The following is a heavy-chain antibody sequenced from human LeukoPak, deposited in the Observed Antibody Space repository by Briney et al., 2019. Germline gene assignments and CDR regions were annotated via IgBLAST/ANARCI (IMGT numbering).Heavy chain of an antibody. D-gene: IGHD5-12*01. CDR1: GFTFSTYG. Sequence: GGSLRLSCEASGFTFSTYGINWVRQAPGKGLEWVSSISSNSSYIYYADSVKGRFTISRDNAKNSLYLQMNSLRAEDTAVYYCARIFPGFWVATSGYYFDYWGQGTLVTVSS. V-gene: IGHV3-21*01. J-gene: IGHJ4*02. CDR3: ARIFPGFWVATSGYYFDY. CDR2: ISSNSSYI.